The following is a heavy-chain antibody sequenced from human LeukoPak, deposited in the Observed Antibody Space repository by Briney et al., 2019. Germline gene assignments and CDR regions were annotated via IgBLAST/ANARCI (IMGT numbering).Heavy chain of an antibody. J-gene: IGHJ5*02. CDR3: ARGITLVIRNWFDP. V-gene: IGHV4-34*01. D-gene: IGHD3-22*01. CDR1: GGSFSGYY. Sequence: SETLSLTCAIYGGSFSGYYWSWIRQPPGKGLEWIGEINHSGSTNYNPSLKSRVTISVDTSKNQFSLKLSSVTAADTAVYYCARGITLVIRNWFDPWGQGTLVTVP. CDR2: INHSGST.